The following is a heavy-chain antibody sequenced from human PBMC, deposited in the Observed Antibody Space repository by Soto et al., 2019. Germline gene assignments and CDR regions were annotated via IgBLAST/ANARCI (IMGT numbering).Heavy chain of an antibody. J-gene: IGHJ6*02. CDR3: ASIKYYDILTGYYRTKNYYYGMDV. CDR2: MNPNSGNT. Sequence: ASVKVSCKASGYTFTSYDINWVRQATGQGLEWMGWMNPNSGNTGYAQKFQGRVTMTRNTPISTAYMELSSLRSEDTAVYYCASIKYYDILTGYYRTKNYYYGMDVWGQGTTVTVSS. D-gene: IGHD3-9*01. CDR1: GYTFTSYD. V-gene: IGHV1-8*01.